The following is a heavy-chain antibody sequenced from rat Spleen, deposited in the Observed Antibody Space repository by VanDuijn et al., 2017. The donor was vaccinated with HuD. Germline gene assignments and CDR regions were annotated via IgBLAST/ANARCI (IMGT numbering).Heavy chain of an antibody. J-gene: IGHJ4*01. CDR1: GFTFSNYG. CDR3: ANAHYDVPSMDA. V-gene: IGHV5-19*01. Sequence: EVQLVESGGGLVQPGRSLKLSCAASGFTFSNYGMHWIRQAPTKGLEWVASISPSGGSTYYRDYVKGRFTISRDNAKSNLYLQMDSLRSEDTATYYCANAHYDVPSMDAWGQGASVTVSS. CDR2: ISPSGGST. D-gene: IGHD1-12*01.